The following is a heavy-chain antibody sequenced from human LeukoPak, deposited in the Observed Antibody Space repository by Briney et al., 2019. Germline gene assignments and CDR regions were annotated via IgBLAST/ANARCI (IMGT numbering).Heavy chain of an antibody. V-gene: IGHV3-21*01. CDR2: ISGSSSSI. J-gene: IGHJ3*02. D-gene: IGHD3-3*01. CDR1: GQTFNTYS. CDR3: ARDRMSGSFFDAFDI. Sequence: GGSLRLSCVASGQTFNTYSMNWVRQAPGRGLEWVSSISGSSSSIKYAESVKGRFTISRDNAKNSLFLQMNSLRAEDTAIYYCARDRMSGSFFDAFDIWGHGTRVTVSS.